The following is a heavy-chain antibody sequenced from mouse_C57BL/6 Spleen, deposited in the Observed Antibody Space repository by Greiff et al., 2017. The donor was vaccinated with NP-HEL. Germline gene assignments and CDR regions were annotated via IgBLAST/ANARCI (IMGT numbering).Heavy chain of an antibody. V-gene: IGHV1-61*01. CDR3: ARASRGWYFDV. CDR1: GYTFTSYW. Sequence: QVQLQQPGAELVRPGSSVKLSCKASGYTFTSYWMDWVKQRPGQGLEWIGNIYPSDSETHYNQKFKDKATLTVDKSSSTAYMQLSSLTSEDSAVYYCARASRGWYFDVWGTGTTVTVSS. J-gene: IGHJ1*03. D-gene: IGHD3-3*01. CDR2: IYPSDSET.